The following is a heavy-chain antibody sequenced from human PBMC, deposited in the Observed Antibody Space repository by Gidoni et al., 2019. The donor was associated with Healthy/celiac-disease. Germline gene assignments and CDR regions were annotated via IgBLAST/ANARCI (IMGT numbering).Heavy chain of an antibody. V-gene: IGHV4-34*01. D-gene: IGHD6-13*01. CDR2: INHSGST. Sequence: QVQLQQWGAGLLKPSETLSLTCAVYGGSFSGYYWSWIRQPPGKGLEWIGEINHSGSTNYNPSLKSRVTISVDTSKNQFSLKLSSVTAADTAVYYCARGRSSQGQSFDYWGQGTLVTVSS. J-gene: IGHJ4*02. CDR1: GGSFSGYY. CDR3: ARGRSSQGQSFDY.